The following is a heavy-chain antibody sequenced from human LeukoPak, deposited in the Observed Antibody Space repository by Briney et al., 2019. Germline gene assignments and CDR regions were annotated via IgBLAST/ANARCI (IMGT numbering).Heavy chain of an antibody. J-gene: IGHJ6*02. CDR1: GHSFTTSW. CDR3: ARQDSPYYYGSDRGMDV. Sequence: GESLKISCKGSGHSFTTSWIGWVRQMPGKGLEWMGIIYPDDSDTRYSPSFQGQVTISADKSISTTYLQWSSLKASDTAMYYCARQDSPYYYGSDRGMDVWGQGTTVTVSS. CDR2: IYPDDSDT. D-gene: IGHD3-10*01. V-gene: IGHV5-51*01.